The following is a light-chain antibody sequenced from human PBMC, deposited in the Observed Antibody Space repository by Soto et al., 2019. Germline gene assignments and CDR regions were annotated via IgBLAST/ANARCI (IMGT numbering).Light chain of an antibody. V-gene: IGKV1-39*01. CDR1: RIINLY. Sequence: DIQLTQSPSSLSASVGDRVTITCRASRIINLYLNWYQVEPGKAPKLLIYAASSSQSGVPSRFSGSGSGTDFTLTIAGLQPEDSATYFCQQSMTAPLTFGGGTKVEIK. CDR2: AAS. CDR3: QQSMTAPLT. J-gene: IGKJ4*01.